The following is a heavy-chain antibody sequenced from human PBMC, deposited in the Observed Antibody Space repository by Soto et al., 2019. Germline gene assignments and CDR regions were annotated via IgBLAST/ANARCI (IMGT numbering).Heavy chain of an antibody. CDR1: GYTFTNYG. J-gene: IGHJ4*02. CDR2: INTYNGNT. Sequence: QVQLVQYGAEVKKPGASVKVSCKASGYTFTNYGVTWVRQAPGQGLEWMGWINTYNGNTNSAQKFQGRVTMTTDTSTSTAYMELRSLRSDDTAVYYCAKVQEKWSKFFDYWGQGTLVTVSS. CDR3: AKVQEKWSKFFDY. D-gene: IGHD2-15*01. V-gene: IGHV1-18*01.